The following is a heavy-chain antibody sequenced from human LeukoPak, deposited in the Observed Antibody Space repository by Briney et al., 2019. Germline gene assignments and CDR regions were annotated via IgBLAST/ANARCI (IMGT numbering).Heavy chain of an antibody. Sequence: GGSLRLSCAASGFTFSNYAMSWVRQAPGKGLEWVSTIRGGGSTTYYAESVKGRFTISRDNSKNTLYLQMNSLIDGDTAVYYCAKGGTGTIDWFDPWGQGTLVTVSS. CDR1: GFTFSNYA. J-gene: IGHJ5*02. CDR3: AKGGTGTIDWFDP. V-gene: IGHV3-23*01. D-gene: IGHD1-7*01. CDR2: IRGGGSTT.